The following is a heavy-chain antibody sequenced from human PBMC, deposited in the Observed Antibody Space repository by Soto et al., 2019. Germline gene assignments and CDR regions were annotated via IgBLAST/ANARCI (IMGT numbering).Heavy chain of an antibody. Sequence: SETLSLTCAVSGGSITSANWWTWVRQPPGGGLEWIGEISHSGITNYKASLKSRVTMSVDKTKNDVSLKLTSVTAADTAVYYCATVLRGWFDPWGQGTPVTVSS. J-gene: IGHJ5*02. V-gene: IGHV4-4*02. CDR1: GGSITSANW. CDR2: ISHSGIT. CDR3: ATVLRGWFDP.